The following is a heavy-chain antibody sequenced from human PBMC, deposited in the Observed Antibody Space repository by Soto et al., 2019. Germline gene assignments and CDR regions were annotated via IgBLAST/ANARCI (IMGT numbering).Heavy chain of an antibody. Sequence: SETLSLTCAVSGGSITSANWWTWVRQPPGGGLEWIGEISHSGITNYKASLKSRVTMSVDKTKNDVSLKLTSVTAADTAVYYCATVLRGWFDPWGQGTPVTVSS. J-gene: IGHJ5*02. V-gene: IGHV4-4*02. CDR1: GGSITSANW. CDR2: ISHSGIT. CDR3: ATVLRGWFDP.